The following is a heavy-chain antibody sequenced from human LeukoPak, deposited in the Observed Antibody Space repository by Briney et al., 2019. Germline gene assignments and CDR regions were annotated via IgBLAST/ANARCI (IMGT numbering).Heavy chain of an antibody. CDR2: IYYSGST. V-gene: IGHV4-59*01. CDR1: GGSISSYY. D-gene: IGHD3-22*01. Sequence: SETLSLTCTVSGGSISSYYWNWIRQTPGKGLEWIGSIYYSGSTYYNPSLKSRVTISVDTSKNQFSLKLGSVTAADTAVYYCARGVKFDYYYYMDVWGKGTTVTVSS. J-gene: IGHJ6*03. CDR3: ARGVKFDYYYYMDV.